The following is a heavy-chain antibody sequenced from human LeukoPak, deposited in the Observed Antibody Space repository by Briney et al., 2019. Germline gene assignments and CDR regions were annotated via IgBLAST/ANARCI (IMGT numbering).Heavy chain of an antibody. V-gene: IGHV3-66*01. D-gene: IGHD6-19*01. J-gene: IGHJ4*02. CDR1: GFTVSSNY. CDR2: VYSGGNT. Sequence: GGSLRLSCAASGFTVSSNYMTWVRQTPGKGLEWVSLVYSGGNTYYAGSVKDRFIISRDNSKNTLYLQMNTLRAEDTAVYYCARGAYSSGWLFDYWGQGTLVTVSS. CDR3: ARGAYSSGWLFDY.